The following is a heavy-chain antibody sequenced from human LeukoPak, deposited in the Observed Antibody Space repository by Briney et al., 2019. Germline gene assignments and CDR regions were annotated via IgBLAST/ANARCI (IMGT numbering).Heavy chain of an antibody. CDR2: ISYDGSNK. J-gene: IGHJ4*02. CDR3: APPPKGSTNDY. D-gene: IGHD2-2*01. Sequence: PGGSLRLSCAASGFTFSSYAMHWVRQAPGKGLEWVAVISYDGSNKYYADSVKGRFTISRDNSKNTLYLQMNSLRAEDTAVYYCAPPPKGSTNDYWGQGTLVTVSS. V-gene: IGHV3-30-3*01. CDR1: GFTFSSYA.